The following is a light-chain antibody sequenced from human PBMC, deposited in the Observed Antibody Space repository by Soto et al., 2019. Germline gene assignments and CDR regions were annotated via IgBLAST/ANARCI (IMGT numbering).Light chain of an antibody. CDR2: AAS. CDR1: QDIRNN. J-gene: IGKJ1*01. V-gene: IGKV1-17*01. Sequence: DIQMTQSPSSLSASVGDRVTITCRASQDIRNNLGWYQQKPGQAPQRLIFAASSLRSGVPSRFSGSGSGTEFTLTISSLQPADFATYYCLQHNTDSRTFGQGTKVDVK. CDR3: LQHNTDSRT.